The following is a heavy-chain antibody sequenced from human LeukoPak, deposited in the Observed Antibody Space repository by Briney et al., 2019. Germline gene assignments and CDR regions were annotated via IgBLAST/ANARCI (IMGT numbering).Heavy chain of an antibody. CDR3: ARVQPTVTTRFPGNTNYYGMDV. V-gene: IGHV4-34*01. J-gene: IGHJ6*02. CDR2: INHSGST. CDR1: GGSFSGYY. D-gene: IGHD4-17*01. Sequence: SETLSLTCAVYGGSFSGYYWSWIRQPPGKGLEWIGEINHSGSTNYNPSLKSRVTISVDTSKNQFSLKLSSVTAADTAVYYCARVQPTVTTRFPGNTNYYGMDVWGQGTTVTVSS.